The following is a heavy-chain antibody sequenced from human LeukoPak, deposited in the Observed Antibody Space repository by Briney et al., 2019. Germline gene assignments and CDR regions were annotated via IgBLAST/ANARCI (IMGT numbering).Heavy chain of an antibody. CDR1: GGSISSGGYY. D-gene: IGHD3-10*01. CDR2: IYYSGST. J-gene: IGHJ4*02. Sequence: SETLSLTCTVSGGSISSGGYYWSWIRQHPGKGLEWIGYIYYSGSTYYNPSLKSRVTISVDTSKNQFSLKLSSVTVADTAVYYCARVGDSQALDYWGQGTLVTVSS. V-gene: IGHV4-31*03. CDR3: ARVGDSQALDY.